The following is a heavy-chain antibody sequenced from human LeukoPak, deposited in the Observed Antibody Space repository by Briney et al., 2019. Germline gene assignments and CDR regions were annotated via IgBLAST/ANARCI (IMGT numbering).Heavy chain of an antibody. J-gene: IGHJ4*02. D-gene: IGHD2-15*01. CDR3: ARVGGYCSGGSCYFFDY. CDR1: GFTFSSYS. CDR2: ISSSSSYI. V-gene: IGHV3-21*01. Sequence: GGSQRLSCAASGFTFSSYSMNWVRQAPGKGLEWVSSISSSSSYIYYADSVKGRFTISRDNAKNSLYLQMNSLRAEDTAVYYCARVGGYCSGGSCYFFDYWGQGTLVTVSS.